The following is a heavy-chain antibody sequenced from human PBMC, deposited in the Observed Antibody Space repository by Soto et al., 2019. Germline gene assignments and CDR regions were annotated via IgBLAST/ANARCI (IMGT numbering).Heavy chain of an antibody. CDR3: ARARTHDYGDFMKNDYYYYGMDV. D-gene: IGHD4-17*01. CDR2: IIPSFGTA. CDR1: GGTFSSYA. Sequence: QVQLVQSGAEVKKPGSSVKVSCKASGGTFSSYAISWVRQTPGQGLEWMGGIIPSFGTANYAQKFQGRVTITADESTSTADRELSSLRSEDTSVYYCARARTHDYGDFMKNDYYYYGMDVWGQGSTVTVTS. J-gene: IGHJ6*02. V-gene: IGHV1-69*01.